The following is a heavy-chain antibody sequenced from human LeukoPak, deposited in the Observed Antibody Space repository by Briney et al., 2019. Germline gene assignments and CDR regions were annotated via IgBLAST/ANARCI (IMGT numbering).Heavy chain of an antibody. D-gene: IGHD1-1*01. Sequence: SEALSLTCTVSGGSISPYYWSWIRQTPGKGLEWIGYILYSGTTTNYNPSLKSRVTISVDTSKNQFSLKLSSVTAADTAVYYCARVGDWNDLVYWGQGTLVTVSS. CDR1: GGSISPYY. J-gene: IGHJ4*02. CDR3: ARVGDWNDLVY. CDR2: ILYSGTT. V-gene: IGHV4-59*01.